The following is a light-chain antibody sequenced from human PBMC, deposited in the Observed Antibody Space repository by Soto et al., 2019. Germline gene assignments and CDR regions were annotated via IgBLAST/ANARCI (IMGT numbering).Light chain of an antibody. V-gene: IGLV1-51*01. CDR3: ATWDDSLSAVL. Sequence: QSVLTQPPSVSAAPGQKFTISCSGIRSNIGNNYVSWYQQLPGTAPKLLIYDNNRRPSGIPDRFSDSKSGTSATLGITGLQTGDEADYFCATWDDSLSAVLFGGGTKVTVL. CDR2: DNN. CDR1: RSNIGNNY. J-gene: IGLJ2*01.